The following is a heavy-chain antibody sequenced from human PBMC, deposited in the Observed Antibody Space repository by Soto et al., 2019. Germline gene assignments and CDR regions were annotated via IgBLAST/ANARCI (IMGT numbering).Heavy chain of an antibody. D-gene: IGHD4-4*01. V-gene: IGHV1-69*04. Sequence: ASVKVSCKAAGGPFIASTITWVRQAPGQGLEWMGRIIPIIGIINYAQKFQGRVTISADKFTGTAYMELTGLRSDDTAVYYCAGDPDSHYNDSHASSYPWGQGTLVTVSS. CDR1: GGPFIAST. CDR2: IIPIIGII. J-gene: IGHJ5*02. CDR3: AGDPDSHYNDSHASSYP.